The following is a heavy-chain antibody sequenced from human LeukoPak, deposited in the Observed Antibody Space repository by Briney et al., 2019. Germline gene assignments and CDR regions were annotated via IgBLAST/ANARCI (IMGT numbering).Heavy chain of an antibody. J-gene: IGHJ4*02. Sequence: GESLKISCMGSGYNFTNYWVGWVRQMSGKGLEWMGIIYPVDSDTSYSPSFQGQVTISADKSISTAYLQWSSLKASDTAIYYCARSSNWNYDYLDYWGQGTLVTVSS. V-gene: IGHV5-51*01. CDR2: IYPVDSDT. CDR3: ARSSNWNYDYLDY. CDR1: GYNFTNYW. D-gene: IGHD1-7*01.